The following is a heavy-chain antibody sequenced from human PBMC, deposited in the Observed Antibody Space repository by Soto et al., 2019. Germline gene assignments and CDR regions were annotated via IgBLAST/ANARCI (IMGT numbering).Heavy chain of an antibody. CDR1: GGSFSGYY. J-gene: IGHJ4*02. Sequence: PSETLCLTCAVYGGSFSGYYWSWIRQPPGKGLEWIGEINHSGSTNYNPSLKSRVTISVDTSKNQFSLKLSSVTAADTAVYYCARGRYYYGSGSYYNLNQSFDYWGQGTLVTVSS. V-gene: IGHV4-34*01. D-gene: IGHD3-10*01. CDR3: ARGRYYYGSGSYYNLNQSFDY. CDR2: INHSGST.